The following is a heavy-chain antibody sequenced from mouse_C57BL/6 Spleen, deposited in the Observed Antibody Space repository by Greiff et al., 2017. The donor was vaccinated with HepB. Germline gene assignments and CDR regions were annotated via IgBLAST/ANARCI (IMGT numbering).Heavy chain of an antibody. V-gene: IGHV3-6*01. J-gene: IGHJ1*03. CDR2: ISYDGSN. D-gene: IGHD1-2*01. Sequence: EVKLQQSGPGLVKPSQSLSLTCSVTGYSITSGYYWNWIRQFPGNKLEWMGYISYDGSNNYNPSLKNRISITRDTSKNQFFLKLNSVTTEDTATYYCARVLRPWYFDVWGTGTTVTVSS. CDR1: GYSITSGYY. CDR3: ARVLRPWYFDV.